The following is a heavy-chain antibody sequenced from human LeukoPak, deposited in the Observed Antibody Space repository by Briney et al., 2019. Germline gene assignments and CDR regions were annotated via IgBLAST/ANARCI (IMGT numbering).Heavy chain of an antibody. CDR2: IYYSGST. V-gene: IGHV4-61*01. CDR3: ARERSRNWNYDAFDI. D-gene: IGHD1-7*01. J-gene: IGHJ3*02. CDR1: GGSISSSSYY. Sequence: SETLSLTCTVSGGSISSSSYYWSWIRQPPGKGLEWIGYIYYSGSTNYNPSLKSRVTISVDTSKNQFSLKLSSVTAADTAVYYCARERSRNWNYDAFDIWGQGTMVTVSS.